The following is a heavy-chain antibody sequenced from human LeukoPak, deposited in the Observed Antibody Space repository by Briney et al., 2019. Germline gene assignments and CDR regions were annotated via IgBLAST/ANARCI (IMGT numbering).Heavy chain of an antibody. Sequence: GGSLRLSCAASGFTFNNYGISWVRQAPGKGLEWVSAISGSGGSTYYGDSVKGRFAISRDNSKNTLYLQMNSLRAEDTAVYYCAAVDVDTAFPWGQGTLVTVSS. CDR1: GFTFNNYG. CDR2: ISGSGGST. D-gene: IGHD5-18*01. CDR3: AAVDVDTAFP. V-gene: IGHV3-23*01. J-gene: IGHJ5*02.